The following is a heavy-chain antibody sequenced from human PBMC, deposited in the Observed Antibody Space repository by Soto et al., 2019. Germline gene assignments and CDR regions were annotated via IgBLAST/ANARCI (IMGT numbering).Heavy chain of an antibody. CDR2: IDPSDSYT. V-gene: IGHV5-10-1*01. CDR3: ARKKHLRIVANSNYYYYGMDV. Sequence: PGESLKISCKGSGYSFTSYWISWVRQMPGKGLEWMGRIDPSDSYTNYSPSFQGHVTISADKSISTAYLQWSSLKASDTAMYYCARKKHLRIVANSNYYYYGMDVWGQGTTVTVSS. D-gene: IGHD5-12*01. J-gene: IGHJ6*02. CDR1: GYSFTSYW.